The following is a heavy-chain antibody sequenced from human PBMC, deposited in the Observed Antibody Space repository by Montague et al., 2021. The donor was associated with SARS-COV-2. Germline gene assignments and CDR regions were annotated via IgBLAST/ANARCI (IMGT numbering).Heavy chain of an antibody. V-gene: IGHV4-59*08. Sequence: SETLSLTCTVSGGSVSSYYWSWIRQSPGKGLQWLGYIYYSGSTNYNPSLKSRVTISVDKSKNQFSLKLSSVTAADTAVYYCARQENSSGWFKPDAFDIWGQGTMVTVSS. CDR3: ARQENSSGWFKPDAFDI. D-gene: IGHD6-19*01. CDR1: GGSVSSYY. CDR2: IYYSGST. J-gene: IGHJ3*02.